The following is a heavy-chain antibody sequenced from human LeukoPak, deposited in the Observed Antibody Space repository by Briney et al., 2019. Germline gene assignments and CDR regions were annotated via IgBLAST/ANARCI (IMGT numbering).Heavy chain of an antibody. CDR1: GGSFSGYY. D-gene: IGHD6-19*01. CDR3: ASIAVAGRGY. CDR2: INHSGST. Sequence: PSETLSLTCAVYGGSFSGYYWSWIRQPPGRGLEWIGEINHSGSTNYNPSLKSRVTISVDTSKNQSSLKLSSVTAADTAVYYCASIAVAGRGYWGQGTLVTVSS. V-gene: IGHV4-34*01. J-gene: IGHJ4*02.